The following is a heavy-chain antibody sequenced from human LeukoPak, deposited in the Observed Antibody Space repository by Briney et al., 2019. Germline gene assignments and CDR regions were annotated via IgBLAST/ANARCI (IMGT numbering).Heavy chain of an antibody. D-gene: IGHD3-22*01. CDR2: IYYSGST. CDR3: ARASYSYDINGWVPFDY. J-gene: IGHJ4*02. CDR1: GGSISSSSYY. V-gene: IGHV4-39*07. Sequence: SETLSLTCTVSGGSISSSSYYWGWICQPPGKGLEWIGSIYYSGSTYYNPSLKSRVTISGDTSKNQFSLRLSSVTAADTAVYYCARASYSYDINGWVPFDYWGQGTLVTVSS.